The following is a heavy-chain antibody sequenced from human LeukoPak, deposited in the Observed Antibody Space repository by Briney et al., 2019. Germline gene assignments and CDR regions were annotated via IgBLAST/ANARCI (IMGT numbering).Heavy chain of an antibody. D-gene: IGHD6-19*01. CDR2: ISTNDI. V-gene: IGHV3-21*01. CDR1: GFTLSSHT. CDR3: AINGFSSGWYEPYYFDN. J-gene: IGHJ4*02. Sequence: GGSLRLSCAASGFTLSSHTMNWVRQAPGRGLEWVSAISTNDIQYADSVKGRFTISRDNAKNSLYLQMNSLRAEDTAVYYCAINGFSSGWYEPYYFDNWGQGTLVTVSS.